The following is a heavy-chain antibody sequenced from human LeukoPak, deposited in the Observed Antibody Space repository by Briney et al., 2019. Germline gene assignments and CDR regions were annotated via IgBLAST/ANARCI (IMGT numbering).Heavy chain of an antibody. Sequence: ASVKVSCKASGYTFNSYHMHWVRQAPGQGLEWMGIINPSSSSTSYAQKFQGRVTMTRDTSTNTVYMELSSLRSEDTAVYYCARGGSKYQLLNLDYWGQGTLVTVSS. V-gene: IGHV1-46*02. CDR1: GYTFNSYH. J-gene: IGHJ4*02. CDR2: INPSSSST. CDR3: ARGGSKYQLLNLDY. D-gene: IGHD2-2*01.